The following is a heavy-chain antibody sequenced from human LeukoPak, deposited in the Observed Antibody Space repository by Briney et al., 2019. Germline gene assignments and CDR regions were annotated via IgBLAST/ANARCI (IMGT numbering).Heavy chain of an antibody. CDR1: GGTFSSYA. Sequence: GSSVKVSCKASGGTFSSYAISWVRQAPGQGLEWMGGIIPIFGTANYVQKFQGRVTITTDESTSTAYMELSSLRSEDTAVYYCARAEDYYDSSGYLAAPNDAFDIWGQGTMVTVSS. V-gene: IGHV1-69*05. J-gene: IGHJ3*02. CDR3: ARAEDYYDSSGYLAAPNDAFDI. CDR2: IIPIFGTA. D-gene: IGHD3-22*01.